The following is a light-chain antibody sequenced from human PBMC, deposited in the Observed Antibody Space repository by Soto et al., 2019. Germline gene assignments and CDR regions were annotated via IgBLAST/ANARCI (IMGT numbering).Light chain of an antibody. CDR1: QSVSSSY. CDR2: GAS. Sequence: EIMFTQSPGTLSLSPGERASLSCRASQSVSSSYLAWYQQKPGQAPRLLIYGASSRAAGIPDRFSGSASGTDFTLTISSLEPEDFAVYYCQQYSSSPQTFGQGTKVDIK. CDR3: QQYSSSPQT. V-gene: IGKV3-20*01. J-gene: IGKJ1*01.